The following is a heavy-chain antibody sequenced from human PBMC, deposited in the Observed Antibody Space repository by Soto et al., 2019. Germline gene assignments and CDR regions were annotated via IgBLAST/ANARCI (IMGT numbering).Heavy chain of an antibody. CDR1: EGTFNSYT. CDR2: VIPILGMA. Sequence: QVQLVQSGAEVKKPGSSVKVSCTASEGTFNSYTISWVRQAPGQGLEWMGRVIPILGMADFAQKFQGRVMITADKSTSTAYMVLSSLRSDDTAVYYCASSYGAGSTLFDDWGQGTLVTVSS. J-gene: IGHJ4*02. D-gene: IGHD3-10*01. V-gene: IGHV1-69*02. CDR3: ASSYGAGSTLFDD.